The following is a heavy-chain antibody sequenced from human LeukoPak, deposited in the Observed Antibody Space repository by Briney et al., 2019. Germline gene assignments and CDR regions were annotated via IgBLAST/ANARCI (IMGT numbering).Heavy chain of an antibody. CDR2: INHSGST. J-gene: IGHJ3*02. Sequence: KPSETLSLTCAVYGASFSSYYWSWIRQSPGKGLEWIGEINHSGSTNYNLSLKSRVTISIDTSKNQFSLKLTSVTAADTAVYYCARDLVTVTKGFDIWGQGTMVSVSS. CDR3: ARDLVTVTKGFDI. CDR1: GASFSSYY. V-gene: IGHV4-34*01. D-gene: IGHD4-17*01.